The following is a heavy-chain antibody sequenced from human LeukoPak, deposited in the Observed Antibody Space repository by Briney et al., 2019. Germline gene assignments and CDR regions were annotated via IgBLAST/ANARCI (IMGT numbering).Heavy chain of an antibody. J-gene: IGHJ6*02. D-gene: IGHD6-13*01. CDR2: INTDGRTI. CDR1: GFTFSSYW. Sequence: PGGSLRLSCAASGFTFSSYWMHWVRQAPGKGLVWVSRINTDGRTISYADSVKGRFTISRDNAKNTLYLQMNSLRAEDTAVYNCARGTGYSYSGLYGLDVWGQGTTVTVSS. V-gene: IGHV3-74*01. CDR3: ARGTGYSYSGLYGLDV.